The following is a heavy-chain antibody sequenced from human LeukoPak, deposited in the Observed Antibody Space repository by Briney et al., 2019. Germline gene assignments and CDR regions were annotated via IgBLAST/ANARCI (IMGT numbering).Heavy chain of an antibody. D-gene: IGHD2-8*02. CDR3: TRVQAGRSGLMDV. Sequence: PGGSLRLSRAASGFTLNGYWMHWVRQAPGEGLVWVSRIDPDGSTTNYAESVKGRFTTSRDNAKNTMYLQMNSLRAEDTALYYCTRVQAGRSGLMDVWGRGTTVTVSS. J-gene: IGHJ6*02. CDR2: IDPDGSTT. CDR1: GFTLNGYW. V-gene: IGHV3-74*01.